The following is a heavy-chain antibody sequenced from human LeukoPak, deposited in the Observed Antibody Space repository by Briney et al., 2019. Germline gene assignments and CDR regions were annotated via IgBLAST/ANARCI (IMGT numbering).Heavy chain of an antibody. Sequence: ASVTVSCKASGYTFTGYYMHWLRQAPGQGLEWMGWSNPNSGGTNYAQKFQGRVTMTRDTSISTAYMELSRLISDDTAVYYCARSYGSGSSYFDYWGQGTLVTVSS. CDR1: GYTFTGYY. J-gene: IGHJ4*02. CDR2: SNPNSGGT. D-gene: IGHD3-10*01. CDR3: ARSYGSGSSYFDY. V-gene: IGHV1-2*02.